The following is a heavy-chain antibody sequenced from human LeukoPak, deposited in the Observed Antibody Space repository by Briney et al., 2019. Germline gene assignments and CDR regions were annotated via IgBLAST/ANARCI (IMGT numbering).Heavy chain of an antibody. CDR2: INHTGTT. V-gene: IGHV4-34*01. CDR1: GESFSGYY. Sequence: SETLSLTCAVYGESFSGYYWSWIRQPPGKGLEWIGEINHTGTTNYNPSLKSRVTISIDTSKNQFSLRLSSVTAADTAVYYCATFIGIVPAAIWFDPWGQGTLVTVSS. J-gene: IGHJ5*02. CDR3: ATFIGIVPAAIWFDP. D-gene: IGHD2-2*01.